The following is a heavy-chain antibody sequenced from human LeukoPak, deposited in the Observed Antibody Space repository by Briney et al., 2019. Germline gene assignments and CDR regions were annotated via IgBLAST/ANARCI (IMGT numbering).Heavy chain of an antibody. CDR2: ISGDYT. J-gene: IGHJ4*02. V-gene: IGHV3-23*01. CDR3: ARSWAFDF. CDR1: GFTFSTYA. Sequence: PGGSLRLSCAASGFTFSTYAMNWVRQAPGKGLEWVSVISGDYTNYADSVRGRFTISRDNSRNTLYLQMNSLRADDTAVYFCARSWAFDFWGQGTLVTVSS. D-gene: IGHD6-13*01.